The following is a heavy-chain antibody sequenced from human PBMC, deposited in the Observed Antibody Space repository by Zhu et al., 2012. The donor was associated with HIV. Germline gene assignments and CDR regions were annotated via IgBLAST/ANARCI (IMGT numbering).Heavy chain of an antibody. CDR1: GGSISSGDYY. J-gene: IGHJ4*02. D-gene: IGHD4/OR15-4a*01. V-gene: IGHV4-30-4*08. CDR3: ASGRYYGALLYFDY. Sequence: QVQLQESGPGLVKPSQTLSLTCTVSGGSISSGDYYWNWIRQPPGEGLEWIGYIYYAGNTYFNPSLKTRVTMALDATKNQFSLKLSSVTAADTALYCCASGRYYGALLYFDYWGQRTLVTVSS. CDR2: IYYAGNT.